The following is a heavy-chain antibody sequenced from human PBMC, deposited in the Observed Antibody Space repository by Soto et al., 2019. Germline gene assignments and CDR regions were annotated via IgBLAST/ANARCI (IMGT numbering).Heavy chain of an antibody. CDR2: INHSGST. CDR1: GGSFSGYY. J-gene: IGHJ4*02. Sequence: QVQLQQWGAGLLKPSETLSLTCAVYGGSFSGYYWNWIRQRPGKGLEWIGEINHSGSTNYNPSLKSRRTISVDTCKNQVTLELSSVTAADTALYYGARGRELDYWGQGTLVTVSS. D-gene: IGHD1-26*01. V-gene: IGHV4-34*01. CDR3: ARGRELDY.